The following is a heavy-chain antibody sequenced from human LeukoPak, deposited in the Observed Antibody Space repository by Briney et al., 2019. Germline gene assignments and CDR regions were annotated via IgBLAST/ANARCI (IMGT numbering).Heavy chain of an antibody. J-gene: IGHJ6*03. CDR2: VYYSGST. CDR3: ARPLNYYYYMDV. Sequence: SETLSLTCTVSGDSISSGSYYWGWIRQPPGQGREWIGSVYYSGSTYYNPSLKSRATISVDTSKNQFSLKLNSVTAADTAVYYCARPLNYYYYMDVWGNGTTVTVSS. CDR1: GDSISSGSYY. V-gene: IGHV4-39*01.